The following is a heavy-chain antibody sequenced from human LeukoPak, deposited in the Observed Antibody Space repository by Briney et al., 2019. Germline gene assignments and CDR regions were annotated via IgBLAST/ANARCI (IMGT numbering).Heavy chain of an antibody. CDR3: ARDRYGDYAIDY. CDR1: GFSFSIYS. CDR2: ISSSSSTI. J-gene: IGHJ4*02. Sequence: GGSLRLSCAASGFSFSIYSMNWVRQAPGKGLEWVSYISSSSSTIYYAHSVKGRFTIFRDNAKNSLYLQMISLRAEDTAVYFCARDRYGDYAIDYWGQGTLVTVSS. D-gene: IGHD4-17*01. V-gene: IGHV3-48*04.